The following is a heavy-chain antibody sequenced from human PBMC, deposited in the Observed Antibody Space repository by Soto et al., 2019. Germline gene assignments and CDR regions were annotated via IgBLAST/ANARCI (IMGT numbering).Heavy chain of an antibody. CDR2: IWYDGSNK. D-gene: IGHD2-2*01. V-gene: IGHV3-33*01. CDR1: GFTFSSYG. Sequence: QVQLVESGGGVVQPGRSLRLSCAASGFTFSSYGMHWVRQAPGKGLEWVAVIWYDGSNKYYADSVKGRFTISRDNSKNALYLQMNGLRAEDTAVYYCARDRYCSSTRCYGMDVWGQGTTVTVSS. CDR3: ARDRYCSSTRCYGMDV. J-gene: IGHJ6*02.